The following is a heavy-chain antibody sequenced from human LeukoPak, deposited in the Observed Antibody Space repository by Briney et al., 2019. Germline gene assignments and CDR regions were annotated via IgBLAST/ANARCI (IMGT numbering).Heavy chain of an antibody. CDR1: GFPFSSYG. V-gene: IGHV3-21*01. J-gene: IGHJ6*02. CDR3: AREGGSDGMDV. Sequence: GTSLRLSCAASGFPFSSYGMNWVRQAPGKGLEWVSSISSSSSHIYYADSVKGRFTISRDNAKNSLYLQMNSLRAEDTAVYYCAREGGSDGMDVWGQGTTVTVSS. CDR2: ISSSSSHI. D-gene: IGHD5-12*01.